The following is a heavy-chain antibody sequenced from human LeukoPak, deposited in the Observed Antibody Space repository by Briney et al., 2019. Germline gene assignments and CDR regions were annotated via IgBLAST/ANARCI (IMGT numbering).Heavy chain of an antibody. CDR2: ISSSSSYI. V-gene: IGHV3-21*01. Sequence: GGSLRLSCAASGFTFSSYSMNWVRQAPGKGLEWVSSISSSSSYIYYADSVKGRFTISRDNAKNSLYLQMNSLRAEDTAVYYCARDYDGSGYHDYWGQGTLVTVSS. CDR3: ARDYDGSGYHDY. D-gene: IGHD3-22*01. CDR1: GFTFSSYS. J-gene: IGHJ4*02.